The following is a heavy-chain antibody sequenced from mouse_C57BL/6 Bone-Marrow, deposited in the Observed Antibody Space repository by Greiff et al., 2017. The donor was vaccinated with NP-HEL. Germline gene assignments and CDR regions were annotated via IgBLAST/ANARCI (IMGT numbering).Heavy chain of an antibody. CDR1: GYTFTSYG. V-gene: IGHV1-81*01. CDR2: IYPRSGNT. CDR3: ASCTTVVADY. D-gene: IGHD1-1*01. Sequence: LQESGAELARPGASVKLSCKVSGYTFTSYGISWVKQRTGQGLEWIGEIYPRSGNTYYNEKFKGKATLTADKSSSTAYMELRSLTSEDSAVYFCASCTTVVADYWGQGTTLTVSS. J-gene: IGHJ2*01.